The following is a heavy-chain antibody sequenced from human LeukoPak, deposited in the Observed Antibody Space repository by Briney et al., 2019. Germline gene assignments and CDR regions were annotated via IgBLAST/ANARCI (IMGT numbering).Heavy chain of an antibody. CDR3: AMMFWSALAFDI. Sequence: GGSLRLSCAVSGFTVSSSYMSWVRQAPGKGLEWVSVIYSGGNTYYADSVKGRFIISRDNSKNTLYLQMNSLRPEDTAMYYCAMMFWSALAFDIWGQGTMVTVSS. CDR2: IYSGGNT. V-gene: IGHV3-66*02. J-gene: IGHJ3*02. CDR1: GFTVSSSY. D-gene: IGHD3-10*02.